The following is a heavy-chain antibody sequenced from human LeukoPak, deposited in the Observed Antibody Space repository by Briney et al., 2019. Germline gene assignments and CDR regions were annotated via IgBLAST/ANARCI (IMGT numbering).Heavy chain of an antibody. CDR1: GGSFSGYY. V-gene: IGHV4-34*01. CDR3: ARKGLTKPLSVAVDFDS. CDR2: IDHSGRT. J-gene: IGHJ4*02. D-gene: IGHD6-19*01. Sequence: SDTLSLTCAVYGGSFSGYYWSWIHQPPGKGLEWIAEIDHSGRTNFNRSLKSRITISVDTSKKHFSLKLSSVTAADTAVYYCARKGLTKPLSVAVDFDSWGQGTLVTVSS.